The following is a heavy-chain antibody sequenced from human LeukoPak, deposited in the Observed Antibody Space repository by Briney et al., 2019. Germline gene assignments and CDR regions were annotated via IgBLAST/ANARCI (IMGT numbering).Heavy chain of an antibody. CDR2: ISGSGGST. CDR3: AKDHRYTTYYYDSSGYYCDY. Sequence: GGSLRLSCAASGFTFSSYAMSWVRQAPGKGLEWVSAISGSGGSTYYADSVKGRFTISRDNSENTLYLQMNSLRAEDTAVYYCAKDHRYTTYYYDSSGYYCDYWGQGTLVTVSS. V-gene: IGHV3-23*01. D-gene: IGHD3-22*01. CDR1: GFTFSSYA. J-gene: IGHJ4*02.